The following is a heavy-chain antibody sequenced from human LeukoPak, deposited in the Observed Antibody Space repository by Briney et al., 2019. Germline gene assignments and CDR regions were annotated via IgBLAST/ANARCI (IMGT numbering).Heavy chain of an antibody. J-gene: IGHJ4*02. V-gene: IGHV1-18*01. CDR3: ARGDSGGYSCLDY. CDR1: GYTFTNYG. D-gene: IGHD3-22*01. CDR2: ISGYNGNT. Sequence: ASVRVSCKASGYTFTNYGLTWVRQAPGQGLEWMGWISGYNGNTDYAQKLQGRVTLTTDTSTSTAYMELRSLRSDDTAVYYCARGDSGGYSCLDYWGQGTLVTVSS.